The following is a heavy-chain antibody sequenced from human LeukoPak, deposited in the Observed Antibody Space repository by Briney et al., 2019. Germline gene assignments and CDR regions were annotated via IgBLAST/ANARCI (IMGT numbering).Heavy chain of an antibody. CDR3: AREGLYSGYDYPV. V-gene: IGHV4-59*01. CDR1: GGSISSYY. Sequence: SETLSLTCTVSGGSISSYYWSWIRQPPGKGLEWIGYIYYSGSTNYNPSLKSRVTISVDTSKNQFSLKLSSVTAADTAVYYCAREGLYSGYDYPVWGQGTLVTVSS. D-gene: IGHD5-12*01. CDR2: IYYSGST. J-gene: IGHJ4*02.